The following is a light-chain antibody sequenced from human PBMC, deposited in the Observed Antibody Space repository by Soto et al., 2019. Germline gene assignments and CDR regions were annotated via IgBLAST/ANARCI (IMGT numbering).Light chain of an antibody. CDR1: QSISDT. V-gene: IGKV3-15*01. CDR2: GAS. J-gene: IGKJ1*01. CDR3: QQYNNWPWT. Sequence: EIVMTQSPVTLSVSPGGRATISCRASQSISDTLAWYQQKPGQAPRLLIHGASTRAPGFPARFSGSGSGTDFTLTISSLQSEDFAVYYCQQYNNWPWTFGQGTKVDI.